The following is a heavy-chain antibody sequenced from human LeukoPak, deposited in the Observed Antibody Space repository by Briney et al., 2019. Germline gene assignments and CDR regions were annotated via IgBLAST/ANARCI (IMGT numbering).Heavy chain of an antibody. D-gene: IGHD4-17*01. V-gene: IGHV1-24*01. J-gene: IGHJ4*02. CDR3: ATGDYGDYAFDC. CDR2: FDPEDGET. CDR1: GYTLTELS. Sequence: GASVKASCKVSGYTLTELSMHWVRQAPGKGLEWMGGFDPEDGETIYAQKFQGRVTMTEDTSTDTAYMELSSLRSEDTAVYYCATGDYGDYAFDCWGQGTLVTVSS.